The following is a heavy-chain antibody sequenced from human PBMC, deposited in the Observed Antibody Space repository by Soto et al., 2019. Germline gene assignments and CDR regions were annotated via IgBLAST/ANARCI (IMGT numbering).Heavy chain of an antibody. CDR3: TRYYYESSGYYVY. CDR2: IRSEAYGGTT. Sequence: PGGSLEISCTGSGLNVGNYALGWVRQAPGKGPEWVGFIRSEAYGGTTDYAASVKGRFIISRDDSKSIAYLEINSLQTDDTAVYYCTRYYYESSGYYVYWGQGTLVTVSS. D-gene: IGHD3-22*01. J-gene: IGHJ4*02. V-gene: IGHV3-49*04. CDR1: GLNVGNYA.